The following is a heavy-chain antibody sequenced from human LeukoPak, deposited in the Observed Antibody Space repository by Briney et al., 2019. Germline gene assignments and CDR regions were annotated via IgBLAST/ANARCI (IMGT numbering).Heavy chain of an antibody. CDR2: IYYSGST. V-gene: IGHV4-59*08. D-gene: IGHD6-13*01. Sequence: SETLSLTCTVSGGSISSYYWSWIRQPPGKGLEWIGYIYYSGSTNYNPSLKSRITISVDASKNQFSLKLSSVTAADTAVYYCARHQGGSWYYYYYGMDVWGQGTTVTVSS. CDR3: ARHQGGSWYYYYYGMDV. CDR1: GGSISSYY. J-gene: IGHJ6*02.